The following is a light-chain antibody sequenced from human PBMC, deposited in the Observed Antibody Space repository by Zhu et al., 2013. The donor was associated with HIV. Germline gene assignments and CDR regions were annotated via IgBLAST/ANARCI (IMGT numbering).Light chain of an antibody. CDR1: QRISTF. CDR2: STS. CDR3: HQPYTYPFT. J-gene: IGKJ3*01. V-gene: IGKV1-9*01. Sequence: DIQMTQSPSTLSASVGDRVTITCRASQRISTFLAWYQQKPGKAPQLLIYSTSILEDGVPSRFSGSGSGAEFTLTISSLQPEDFATYYCHQPYTYPFTFGPGTKVDIK.